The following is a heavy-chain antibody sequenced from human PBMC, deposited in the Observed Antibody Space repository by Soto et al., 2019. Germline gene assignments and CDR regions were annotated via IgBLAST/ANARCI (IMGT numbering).Heavy chain of an antibody. J-gene: IGHJ5*02. D-gene: IGHD3-22*01. V-gene: IGHV4-31*03. CDR2: IYYSGST. Sequence: ASETLSLTCTVSGGSISSGGYYWSWIRQHPGKGLEWIGYIYYSGSTYYNPSLKSRVTISVDTSKNQFSLKLSSVTAADTAVYYCAREIGRITMTPWGQGTLVTVSS. CDR3: AREIGRITMTP. CDR1: GGSISSGGYY.